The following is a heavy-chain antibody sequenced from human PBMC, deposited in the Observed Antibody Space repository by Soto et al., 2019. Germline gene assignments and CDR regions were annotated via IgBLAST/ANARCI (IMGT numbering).Heavy chain of an antibody. CDR2: ISSSGSTI. V-gene: IGHV3-11*01. J-gene: IGHJ4*02. Sequence: QVQLVESGGGLVKPGGSLRLSCAASGFTFSDYYMSWIRRLQGRGWSGFSYISSSGSTINYADSVKGRFIISRDNAKNSLYLQMNSLRAEDTAVYYCARAYNWNDHFDYWGQGTLVTVSS. D-gene: IGHD1-20*01. CDR3: ARAYNWNDHFDY. CDR1: GFTFSDYY.